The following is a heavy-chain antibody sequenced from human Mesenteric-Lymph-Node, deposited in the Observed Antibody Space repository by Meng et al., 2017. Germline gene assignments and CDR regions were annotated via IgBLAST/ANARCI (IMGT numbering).Heavy chain of an antibody. Sequence: ASVQVSCKASGCTFTGYYMHWVRRTPGQGLEWLGRINPSSGGTNYAQKFPGGVTMTRDTSISTAYMEESRPRADDTAVYYVAVFVVVVTATSELEYHDALDIWGQGTMVTVSS. J-gene: IGHJ3*02. D-gene: IGHD2-15*01. CDR1: GCTFTGYY. CDR3: AVFVVVVTATSELEYHDALDI. V-gene: IGHV1-2*06. CDR2: INPSSGGT.